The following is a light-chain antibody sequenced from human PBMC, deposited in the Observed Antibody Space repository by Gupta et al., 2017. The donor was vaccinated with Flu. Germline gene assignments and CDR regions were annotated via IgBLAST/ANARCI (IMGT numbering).Light chain of an antibody. CDR2: DVS. CDR1: SSDVGAYSY. CDR3: SSYAGRYTVV. V-gene: IGLV2-11*01. J-gene: IGLJ3*02. Sequence: SVTISCTGTSSDVGAYSYVSWYQQYPDKAPKLMIYDVSHRPSGVPDRFSGSKSGNTASLTISGLQTEDEADYYCSSYAGRYTVVFGGGTSLTVL.